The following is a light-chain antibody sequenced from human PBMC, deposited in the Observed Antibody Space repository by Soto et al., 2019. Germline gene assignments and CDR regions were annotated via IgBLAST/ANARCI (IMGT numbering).Light chain of an antibody. V-gene: IGKV1-39*01. CDR3: QQTYSTPGT. CDR1: RTIAGY. CDR2: AAS. J-gene: IGKJ1*01. Sequence: DIQMTQSPSSLSASVGDRVTITCRASRTIAGYVNWYQQRPGEAPNLLIYAASSLQSGVPSRFRGSGSGNDFTLTINSLQPEDFATFYCQQTYSTPGTFGQGTKVEIK.